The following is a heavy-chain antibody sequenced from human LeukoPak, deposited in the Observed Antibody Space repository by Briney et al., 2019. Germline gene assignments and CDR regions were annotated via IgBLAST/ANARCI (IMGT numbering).Heavy chain of an antibody. V-gene: IGHV2-70*11. CDR1: GFSLSTSGMC. J-gene: IGHJ4*02. D-gene: IGHD4-17*01. Sequence: SGPALVKPTQTLTLTCTCSGFSLSTSGMCMSWIRQPPGKALEWLARIDWDDDKYYSTSLKTRLTISKDTSKNQVVLTMTNMDPVDTATYYCARMLYGMPCYFDSWGQGTLVTVSS. CDR3: ARMLYGMPCYFDS. CDR2: IDWDDDK.